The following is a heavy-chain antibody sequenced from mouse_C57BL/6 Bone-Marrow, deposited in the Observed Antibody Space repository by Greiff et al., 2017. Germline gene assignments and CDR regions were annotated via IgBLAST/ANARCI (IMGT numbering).Heavy chain of an antibody. CDR2: IYPRDGST. Sequence: QVQLQQSDAELVKPGASVKISCKVSGYTFTDHTIHWMKQRPEQGLEWIGYIYPRDGSTKYNEKFKGKATLAADKSSSTAYMQLNSLTSEDSACYFFAIGGIIYSWFAYWGQGTLVTVSA. CDR1: GYTFTDHT. J-gene: IGHJ3*01. CDR3: AIGGIIYSWFAY. D-gene: IGHD1-1*01. V-gene: IGHV1-78*01.